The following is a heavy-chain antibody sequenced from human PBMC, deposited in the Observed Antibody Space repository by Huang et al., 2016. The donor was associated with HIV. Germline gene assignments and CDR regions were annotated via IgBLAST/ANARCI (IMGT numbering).Heavy chain of an antibody. J-gene: IGHJ5*01. D-gene: IGHD6-13*01. CDR3: AREGITPSGTEVSGFDF. CDR1: GFSILIYY. CDR2: VNPSGGGA. V-gene: IGHV1-46*03. Sequence: QVQLVQSGAEVKKPGASVTISCKASGFSILIYYIHWVRQAPGQGLEWMGIVNPSGGGAYYAQKFKGRVTMTRDTSTRTLYMELSSLRSEDTAVYYCAREGITPSGTEVSGFDFWGQGTPVSVSS.